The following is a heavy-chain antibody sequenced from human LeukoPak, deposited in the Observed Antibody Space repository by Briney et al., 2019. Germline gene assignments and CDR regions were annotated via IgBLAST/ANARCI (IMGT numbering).Heavy chain of an antibody. D-gene: IGHD4-23*01. CDR3: ARGSGTETPSFDY. Sequence: ASVKVSCKASGYTFTRYYMHWVRQAPGQGHEWMGIINPNGGSTSYAQKFQGRVTLTGDTSTSTVYMELSSLRSEDTAIYYCARGSGTETPSFDYWGQGTLVTVSS. V-gene: IGHV1-46*01. CDR2: INPNGGST. J-gene: IGHJ4*02. CDR1: GYTFTRYY.